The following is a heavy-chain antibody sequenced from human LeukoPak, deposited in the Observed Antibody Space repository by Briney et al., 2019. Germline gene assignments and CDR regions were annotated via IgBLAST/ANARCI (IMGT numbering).Heavy chain of an antibody. CDR3: ARGKPASGSFYKDQYHYMDV. CDR2: IILRFGTV. J-gene: IGHJ6*03. V-gene: IGHV1-69*13. CDR1: GGTLSGFG. Sequence: SVKVSCKSSGGTLSGFGISWVRQAPGQGPEWMGGIILRFGTVNYAQKFQGRVTITADESTNTAYMEMSSLKSEDTAIYYCARGKPASGSFYKDQYHYMDVWGKGTAVTISS. D-gene: IGHD1-26*01.